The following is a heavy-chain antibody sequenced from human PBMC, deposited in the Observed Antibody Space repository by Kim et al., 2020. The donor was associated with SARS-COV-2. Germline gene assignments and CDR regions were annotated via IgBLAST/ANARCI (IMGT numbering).Heavy chain of an antibody. J-gene: IGHJ4*02. D-gene: IGHD6-13*01. CDR3: ARDSSSWYLGY. Sequence: KYYADSVKGRFTISRDNSKNTLYLKMNSLRAEDTAVYYCARDSSSWYLGYWGQGTLVTVSS. CDR2: K. V-gene: IGHV3-30*01.